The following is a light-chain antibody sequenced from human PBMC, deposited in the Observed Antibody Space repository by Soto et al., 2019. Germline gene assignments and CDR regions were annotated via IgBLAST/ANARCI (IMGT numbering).Light chain of an antibody. CDR2: DAS. CDR3: QQFAISPT. Sequence: IQMTQSPSTLSASVRDRVTITCRASHNIERWVGYHQQKPGKAHRLLIFDASPLHSGAPSRFGGSGSGTDFTLTISSLQPDDFANYYCQQFAISPTFGEGTKVDNK. J-gene: IGKJ1*01. CDR1: HNIERW. V-gene: IGKV1-5*01.